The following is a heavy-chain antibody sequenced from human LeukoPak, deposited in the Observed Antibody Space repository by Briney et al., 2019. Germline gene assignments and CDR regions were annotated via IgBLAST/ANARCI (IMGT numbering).Heavy chain of an antibody. Sequence: SETLSLTCAVYGGSFSGYYWSWIRQPPGKGLEWIGEINHSGSTNYNPSLKSRVTISVDTSKNQFSLKLSSVTAADTAVYYCARDIEYSSSLSFDYWGQGTLVTVSS. CDR2: INHSGST. CDR1: GGSFSGYY. V-gene: IGHV4-34*01. J-gene: IGHJ4*02. D-gene: IGHD6-6*01. CDR3: ARDIEYSSSLSFDY.